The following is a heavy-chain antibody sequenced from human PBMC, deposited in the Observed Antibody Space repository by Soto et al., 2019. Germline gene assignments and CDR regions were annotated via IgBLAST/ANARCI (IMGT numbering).Heavy chain of an antibody. Sequence: EVQMLESGGGLVHPGGSLRLSCAASGFTFSNYAMNWVRQAPGKGLEWVSSISGSGRNTYYADSVKGRLTISRDSSKNTLYLQINRLRVEDTGVYYCAKDLNGSGSFTSYYHYGMDVWGQGTTVTVSS. V-gene: IGHV3-23*01. CDR1: GFTFSNYA. CDR2: ISGSGRNT. J-gene: IGHJ6*02. CDR3: AKDLNGSGSFTSYYHYGMDV. D-gene: IGHD3-10*01.